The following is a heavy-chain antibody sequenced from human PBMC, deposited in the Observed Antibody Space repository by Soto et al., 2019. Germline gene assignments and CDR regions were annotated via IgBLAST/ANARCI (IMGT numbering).Heavy chain of an antibody. Sequence: VRQAPGKGLEWVSLIYSGGSTYYADSVKGRFTFSRDNSKNTLYLQMNSLRAEDTAVYYCAGPGEQHRYWGQGTMVTVSS. D-gene: IGHD3-16*01. CDR3: AGPGEQHRY. V-gene: IGHV3-66*01. CDR2: IYSGGST. J-gene: IGHJ3*01.